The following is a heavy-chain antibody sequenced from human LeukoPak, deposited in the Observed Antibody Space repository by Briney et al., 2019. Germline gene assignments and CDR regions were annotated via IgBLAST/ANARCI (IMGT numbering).Heavy chain of an antibody. V-gene: IGHV4-61*02. CDR2: VFTSGST. CDR1: GGSISSGTYY. CDR3: ARPWLVRGPRAFDI. J-gene: IGHJ3*02. D-gene: IGHD3-10*01. Sequence: SQTLSLTCTVSGGSISSGTYYWSWIRQPAGKGLEWIGRVFTSGSTNYNPSLKTRVTISVDTSKNQFSLKLSSVTAADTAVYYCARPWLVRGPRAFDIWGQGTMVTVSS.